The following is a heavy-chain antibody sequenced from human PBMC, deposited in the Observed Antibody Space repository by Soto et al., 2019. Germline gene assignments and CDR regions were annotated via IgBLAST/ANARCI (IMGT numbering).Heavy chain of an antibody. V-gene: IGHV3-33*01. Sequence: QVQLVESGGGVVQPGRSLRLSCAASGVTFSSYGMHWVRQAPGKGLEWVSAIWYDGSDRYYADSVKGRFTISRDNSKNTLYLQMNSLRAEDTAVYYCARRGSGSYAFDIWGQGTMVTVSS. J-gene: IGHJ3*02. CDR2: IWYDGSDR. D-gene: IGHD6-19*01. CDR1: GVTFSSYG. CDR3: ARRGSGSYAFDI.